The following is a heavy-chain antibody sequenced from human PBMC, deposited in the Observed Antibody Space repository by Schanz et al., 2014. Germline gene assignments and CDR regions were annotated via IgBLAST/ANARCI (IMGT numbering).Heavy chain of an antibody. CDR2: ISPYNGNP. D-gene: IGHD6-19*01. Sequence: QVPLVQSGAEVKKPGASVKVSCKASGGTFSSYTISWVRQAPGQGLEWMGWISPYNGNPNYARKLQGRVTITRDTLASTAYMELRSLRSDDTAVYYCARGEYSSGWYDRDIAHFDYWGQGTLVTVSS. CDR3: ARGEYSSGWYDRDIAHFDY. V-gene: IGHV1-18*01. J-gene: IGHJ4*02. CDR1: GGTFSSYT.